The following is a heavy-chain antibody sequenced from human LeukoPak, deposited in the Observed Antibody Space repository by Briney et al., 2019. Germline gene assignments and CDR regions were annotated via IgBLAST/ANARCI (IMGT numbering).Heavy chain of an antibody. CDR3: ARDLWQLMIQGYDY. CDR1: GFTFTTYG. V-gene: IGHV3-33*01. D-gene: IGHD2-15*01. Sequence: PGGSLRLSCAASGFTFTTYGMHWVRQAPGKGLQWVAVIWNDGSYKHYADSVKGRFTSSRDDSKNRIYLQMNSLRAEDTAVYYCARDLWQLMIQGYDYWGQGTLVTVSS. J-gene: IGHJ4*02. CDR2: IWNDGSYK.